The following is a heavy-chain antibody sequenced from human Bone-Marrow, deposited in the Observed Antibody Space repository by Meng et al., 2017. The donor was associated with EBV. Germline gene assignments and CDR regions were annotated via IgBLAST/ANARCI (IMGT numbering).Heavy chain of an antibody. Sequence: QEPGPGLGKPSAPLTLTFSLPDTSLATTHCNWCCSPQPPGKGLWCIGTFNSVTTSIYNPSLRSRLSISVDTSKNQFSLRLTSRTAADTAVYDCERGYDYGDYVDYWGQGTLVTVSS. D-gene: IGHD4-17*01. CDR1: DTSLATTHCN. CDR3: ERGYDYGDYVDY. J-gene: IGHJ4*02. CDR2: FNSVTTS. V-gene: IGHV4-39*07.